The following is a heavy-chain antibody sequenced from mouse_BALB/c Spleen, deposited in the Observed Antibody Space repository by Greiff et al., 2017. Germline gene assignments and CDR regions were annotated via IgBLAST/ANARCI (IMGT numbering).Heavy chain of an antibody. CDR2: ISSGSSTI. D-gene: IGHD2-4*01. CDR1: GFTFSSFG. CDR3: ARSYYDYDWFAY. J-gene: IGHJ3*01. V-gene: IGHV5-17*02. Sequence: EVKVVESGGGLVQPGGSRKLSCAASGFTFSSFGMHWVRQAPEKGLEWVAYISSGSSTIYYADTVKGRFTISRDNPKNTLFLQMTSLRSEDTAMYYCARSYYDYDWFAYWGQGTLVTVSA.